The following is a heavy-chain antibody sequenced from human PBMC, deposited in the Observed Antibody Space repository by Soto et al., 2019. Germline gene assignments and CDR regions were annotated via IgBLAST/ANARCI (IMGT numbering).Heavy chain of an antibody. D-gene: IGHD5-18*01. V-gene: IGHV4-59*08. J-gene: IGHJ4*03. CDR1: DDSSSSYK. CDR2: IDSNGGT. CDR3: ARQVYSYGYIGYFDY. Sequence: SETLSLTCTVSDDSSSSYKWSWIRQPPGRRLEWIGYIDSNGGTSYNPSLQSRVTISIDTSTKQFSLKLSSVTAADTAVYYCARQVYSYGYIGYFDYWAQGTLVSVSS.